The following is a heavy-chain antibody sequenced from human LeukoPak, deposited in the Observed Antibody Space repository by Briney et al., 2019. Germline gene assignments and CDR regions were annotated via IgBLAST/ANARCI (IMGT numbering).Heavy chain of an antibody. J-gene: IGHJ5*02. CDR2: ISSSSSYT. CDR1: GFTFSDYY. V-gene: IGHV3-11*03. CDR3: ARQRVGSRYYDSSGYRDWFDP. Sequence: GGSLRLSCAASGFTFSDYYMSWIRQAPGKGLEWVSYISSSSSYTNYADSVKGRSTISRDNAKNSLYLQMNSLRAEDTAVYYCARQRVGSRYYDSSGYRDWFDPWGQGTLVTVSS. D-gene: IGHD3-22*01.